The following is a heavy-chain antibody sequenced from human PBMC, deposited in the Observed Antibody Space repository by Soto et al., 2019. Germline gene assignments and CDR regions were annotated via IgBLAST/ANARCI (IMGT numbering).Heavy chain of an antibody. Sequence: SETLSLTCTVSGGSISSSSYYWGWIRQPPGKGLEWIGSIYYSGSTYYNPSLKSRVTISVDTSKNQFSLKLSSVTAADTAVYYCASHHGSGSYYYYYYYGMDVWGQGTTVTVSS. V-gene: IGHV4-39*01. D-gene: IGHD3-10*01. CDR2: IYYSGST. CDR3: ASHHGSGSYYYYYYYGMDV. J-gene: IGHJ6*02. CDR1: GGSISSSSYY.